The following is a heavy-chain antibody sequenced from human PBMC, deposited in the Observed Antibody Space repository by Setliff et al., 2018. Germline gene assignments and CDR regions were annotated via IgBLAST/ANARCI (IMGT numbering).Heavy chain of an antibody. D-gene: IGHD6-19*01. CDR3: ARAISGWYSAHYYYMDV. Sequence: SETLSLTCAVYGGSFSGYYWSWIRQPPGKGLEWIGEINHSGSTNYNPSLKSRVTISVDASKNQLSLNLRSVTAADTAVYYCARAISGWYSAHYYYMDVWGKGTTVTVSS. J-gene: IGHJ6*03. CDR2: INHSGST. CDR1: GGSFSGYY. V-gene: IGHV4-34*01.